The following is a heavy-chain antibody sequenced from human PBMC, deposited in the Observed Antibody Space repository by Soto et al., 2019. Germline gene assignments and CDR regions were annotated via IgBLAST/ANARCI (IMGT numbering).Heavy chain of an antibody. CDR3: ARCGRGSGWSNPDY. CDR1: GYTFTSYA. V-gene: IGHV1-3*01. J-gene: IGHJ4*02. CDR2: INAGNGNT. D-gene: IGHD6-19*01. Sequence: ASVKVSCKASGYTFTSYAMHWVRQAPGQRLEWMGWINAGNGNTKYSQKFQGRVTITRDTSASTAYMELSSLRSEDTAVYYCARCGRGSGWSNPDYWGQGTLVTVSS.